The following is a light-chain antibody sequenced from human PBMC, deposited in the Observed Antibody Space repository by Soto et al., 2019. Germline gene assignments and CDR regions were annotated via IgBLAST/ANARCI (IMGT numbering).Light chain of an antibody. Sequence: EIMLTQSPGTLSLSPGERATLSCRASQSVRSSFLAWYQQKPGQAPRLLMHGASNRATGIPDRFSGSGSGTDFTLTISRLEPEDVAVYFCQQYGASLYTFGQGTKLEIK. CDR2: GAS. J-gene: IGKJ2*01. CDR3: QQYGASLYT. V-gene: IGKV3-20*01. CDR1: QSVRSSF.